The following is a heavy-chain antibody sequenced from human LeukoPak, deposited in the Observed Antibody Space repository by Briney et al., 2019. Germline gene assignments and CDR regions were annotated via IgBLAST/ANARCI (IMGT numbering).Heavy chain of an antibody. CDR3: AKDRVVTAIREYYFDY. CDR1: GFTFSSYS. V-gene: IGHV3-21*04. CDR2: ISSSSSYI. J-gene: IGHJ4*02. Sequence: PGGSLRLSCAASGFTFSSYSMNWVRQAPGKGLEWVSSISSSSSYIYYADSVKGRFTISRDNAKNSMYLQMNSLRAEDTAVYYCAKDRVVTAIREYYFDYWGQGTLVTVSS. D-gene: IGHD2-21*02.